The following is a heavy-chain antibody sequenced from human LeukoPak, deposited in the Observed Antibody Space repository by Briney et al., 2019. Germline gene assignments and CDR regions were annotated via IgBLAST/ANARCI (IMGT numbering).Heavy chain of an antibody. CDR3: ARDRGYSSSWWPVFDY. Sequence: ASVKVSCKASGYTFTSYAMHWVGQAPGQRGEGMGWINAGNGNTKYSQKFQGRVTITRDTSASTAYMELSSLRSEDTAVYYCARDRGYSSSWWPVFDYWGQGTLVTVSS. CDR1: GYTFTSYA. D-gene: IGHD6-13*01. V-gene: IGHV1-3*01. CDR2: INAGNGNT. J-gene: IGHJ4*02.